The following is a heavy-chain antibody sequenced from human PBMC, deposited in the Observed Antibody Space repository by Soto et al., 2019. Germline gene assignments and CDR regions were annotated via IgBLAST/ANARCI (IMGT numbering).Heavy chain of an antibody. CDR1: GFSFKHDG. J-gene: IGHJ4*02. D-gene: IGHD3-3*01. CDR3: AKDLALGFWSGNYYFDH. CDR2: ISYHGNNQ. Sequence: SLSLSWGAYGFSFKHDGMHLVRQAQGQRLEWVAIISYHGNNQYYADSVKGRFTISRDNSNNTLYLEMNSLRPEDTAVYYCAKDLALGFWSGNYYFDHWGQGTLVTVSS. V-gene: IGHV3-30*18.